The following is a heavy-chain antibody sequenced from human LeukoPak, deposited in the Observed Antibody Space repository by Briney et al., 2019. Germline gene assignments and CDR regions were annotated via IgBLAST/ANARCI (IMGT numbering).Heavy chain of an antibody. CDR1: GFTFSNYV. D-gene: IGHD3-22*01. CDR3: ARVGYYYDSSGYYGVCYY. J-gene: IGHJ4*02. CDR2: INSDGSST. Sequence: GGSLRLSCAASGFTFSNYVMSWVGQAPGKGLVWVSRINSDGSSTSYADSVKGRFTISRDNAKNTLYLQMNSLRAEDTAVYYCARVGYYYDSSGYYGVCYYWGQGTLVTVSS. V-gene: IGHV3-74*01.